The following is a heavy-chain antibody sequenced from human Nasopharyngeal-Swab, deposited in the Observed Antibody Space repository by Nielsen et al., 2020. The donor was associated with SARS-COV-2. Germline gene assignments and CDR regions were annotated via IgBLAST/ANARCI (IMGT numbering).Heavy chain of an antibody. D-gene: IGHD2-2*01. CDR2: IKSKTDGGTT. CDR3: TTLSFYIGTAATAY. CDR1: GFTFSNAW. V-gene: IGHV3-15*01. Sequence: GESLKISCAASGFTFSNAWMSWVRQAPGKGLEWVGRIKSKTDGGTTDYAAPVKGRFTISRDDSKNTLYLQMNSLKTEDTAVYYCTTLSFYIGTAATAYWGQGTLVTVSS. J-gene: IGHJ4*02.